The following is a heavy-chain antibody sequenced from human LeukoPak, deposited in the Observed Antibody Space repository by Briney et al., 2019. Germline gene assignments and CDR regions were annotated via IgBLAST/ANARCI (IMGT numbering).Heavy chain of an antibody. CDR2: INHSGST. CDR3: ARVRVGELLWPKRGEYNWFDP. Sequence: SETLSLTCAVYGGSFSGYYWSWIRQPPGKGLEWIGEINHSGSTNYNPSLKSRVTISVATSKNQFSLKLTSVTATDTAVYYCARVRVGELLWPKRGEYNWFDPWGQGTLVTVSS. J-gene: IGHJ5*02. V-gene: IGHV4-34*01. CDR1: GGSFSGYY. D-gene: IGHD3-10*01.